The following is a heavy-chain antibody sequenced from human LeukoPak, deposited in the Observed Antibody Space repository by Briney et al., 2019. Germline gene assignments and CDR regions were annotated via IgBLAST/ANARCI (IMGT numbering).Heavy chain of an antibody. J-gene: IGHJ4*02. CDR1: GYSFTSYW. Sequence: GESLKISCKGSGYSFTSYWIGWVRQMPGKGLEWMGIIYPGDSDARYSPSFQGQVTISADKSISTAYLQWSSLKASDTVMYYCVRGGGSSWYYFDYWGQGTLVTVSS. CDR3: VRGGGSSWYYFDY. CDR2: IYPGDSDA. D-gene: IGHD6-13*01. V-gene: IGHV5-51*01.